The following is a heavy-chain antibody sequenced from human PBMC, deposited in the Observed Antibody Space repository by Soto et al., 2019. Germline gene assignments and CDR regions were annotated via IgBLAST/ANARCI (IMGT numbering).Heavy chain of an antibody. CDR1: GGSGSGHS. Sequence: SETLSLACAVYGGSGSGHSWTWIRQSPGKGLEWIGDINHSGRVNYSPSLKSRVTISLDTSKNQFSLTLSAVTAADTAMYYCSTRAYDTNGYYRFDPWGQGTLVTVSS. CDR3: STRAYDTNGYYRFDP. CDR2: INHSGRV. J-gene: IGHJ5*01. D-gene: IGHD3-22*01. V-gene: IGHV4-34*01.